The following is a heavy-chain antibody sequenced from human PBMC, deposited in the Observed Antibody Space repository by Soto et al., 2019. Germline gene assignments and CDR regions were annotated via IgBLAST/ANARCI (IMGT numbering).Heavy chain of an antibody. CDR1: GFTFDDYA. J-gene: IGHJ5*02. Sequence: GGSLRLSYAASGFTFDDYAMHWVRQAPGKGLDWVSGISWNSGSIGYADSVKGRFTISRDNAKNSLYLQMNSLRAEDTALYYCAKGPGYCSGGSCAPNWFDPWGQGTLVTVS. D-gene: IGHD2-15*01. CDR2: ISWNSGSI. V-gene: IGHV3-9*01. CDR3: AKGPGYCSGGSCAPNWFDP.